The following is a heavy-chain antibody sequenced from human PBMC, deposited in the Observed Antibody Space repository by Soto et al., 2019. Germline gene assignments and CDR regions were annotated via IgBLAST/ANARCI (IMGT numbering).Heavy chain of an antibody. CDR2: ISWNSGSI. J-gene: IGHJ6*02. CDR3: AKDNSRANSNYMTFNYGMDV. Sequence: PGGSLRLSCAASGFTFDDYAMHWVRQAPGKGLEWVSGISWNSGSIGYADSVKGRFTISRDNAKNSLYLQMNSLRAEDTASYYCAKDNSRANSNYMTFNYGMDVWGQGTTVTVSS. V-gene: IGHV3-9*01. D-gene: IGHD4-4*01. CDR1: GFTFDDYA.